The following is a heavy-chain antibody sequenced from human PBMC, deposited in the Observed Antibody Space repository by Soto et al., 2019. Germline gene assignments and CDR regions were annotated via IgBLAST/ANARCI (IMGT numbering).Heavy chain of an antibody. D-gene: IGHD6-13*01. V-gene: IGHV5-51*01. CDR2: IHPGDSDT. CDR3: ARHNRYSSTWFEGWFDP. J-gene: IGHJ5*02. Sequence: RGESLTISCQGSGYSFTNYWVGWVRQIPGRGLEWMGIIHPGDSDTRYSPFFQGQVTISADKSISTAYLQWSSLKASDTAMYYCARHNRYSSTWFEGWFDPWGQGTLVTVSS. CDR1: GYSFTNYW.